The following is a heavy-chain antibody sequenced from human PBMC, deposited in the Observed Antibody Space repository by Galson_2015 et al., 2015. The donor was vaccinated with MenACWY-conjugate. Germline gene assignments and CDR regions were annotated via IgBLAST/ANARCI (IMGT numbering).Heavy chain of an antibody. Sequence: GYSIRSGSYWGWVRQPPGKGLEWIGSLYHTGSTNYNPSLKSRVTISVDTSKNQFSLKLSSVTVADTAVYYCARGTVVVVAARVSYYYYGMDVWGQGTTVTVSS. J-gene: IGHJ6*02. D-gene: IGHD2-15*01. CDR1: GYSIRSGSY. CDR2: LYHTGST. V-gene: IGHV4-38-2*01. CDR3: ARGTVVVVAARVSYYYYGMDV.